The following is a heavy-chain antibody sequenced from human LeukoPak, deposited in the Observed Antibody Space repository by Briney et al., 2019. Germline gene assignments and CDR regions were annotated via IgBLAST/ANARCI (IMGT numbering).Heavy chain of an antibody. CDR1: GFTFSSYG. CDR3: ARGRDILTGLDAFDI. D-gene: IGHD3-9*01. CDR2: LWYDGSNK. J-gene: IGHJ3*02. Sequence: GGSLRLSCAASGFTFSSYGMHWVRQAPGKGLEWVAVLWYDGSNKYYADSVKGRFTISRDNSKNTLYLQMNSLRAEDTAVYYCARGRDILTGLDAFDIWGQGTMVTVSS. V-gene: IGHV3-33*01.